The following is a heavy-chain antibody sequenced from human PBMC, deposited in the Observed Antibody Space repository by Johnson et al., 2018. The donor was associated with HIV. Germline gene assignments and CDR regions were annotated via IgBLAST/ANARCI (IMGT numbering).Heavy chain of an antibody. CDR2: INSDGSST. Sequence: VQLVESGGGLVQPGGSLRLSCAASGFTFSSYWMHWVRQAPGKGLVWVSRINSDGSSTSYADSVKGRFTISRDNAKNTLYLQMNSLRAGDTAVYYCARAGVGAGAFDIWGQGTMVTVSS. D-gene: IGHD1-26*01. CDR1: GFTFSSYW. V-gene: IGHV3-74*02. J-gene: IGHJ3*02. CDR3: ARAGVGAGAFDI.